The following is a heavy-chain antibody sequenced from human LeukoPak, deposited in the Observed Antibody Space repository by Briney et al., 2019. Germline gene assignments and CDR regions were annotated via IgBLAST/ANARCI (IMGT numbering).Heavy chain of an antibody. CDR1: GFTVSSNY. CDR3: AKVEGASKASVY. Sequence: GGSLRLSCAASGFTVSSNYMTWVRQAPGRGLEWVSSISGSGGSTYYADSVKGRFTISRDNSKNTLYLQMYSLRAEDTAVYYCAKVEGASKASVYWGQGALVTVSS. V-gene: IGHV3-23*01. D-gene: IGHD1-1*01. J-gene: IGHJ4*02. CDR2: ISGSGGST.